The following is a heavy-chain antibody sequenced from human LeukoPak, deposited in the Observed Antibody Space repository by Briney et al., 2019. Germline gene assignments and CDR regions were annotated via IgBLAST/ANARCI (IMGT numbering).Heavy chain of an antibody. CDR1: GFTFSSYS. CDR3: ARDLIYYDSSGSDY. Sequence: GGSLRLSCAASGFTFSSYSMNWVRQAPGKGLEWVSSISSSSSYIYYADSVKGRFTISRDNAKNSLYLQMNSLRAEDTAVYYCARDLIYYDSSGSDYWGQGTLVTVSS. J-gene: IGHJ4*02. CDR2: ISSSSSYI. V-gene: IGHV3-21*01. D-gene: IGHD3-22*01.